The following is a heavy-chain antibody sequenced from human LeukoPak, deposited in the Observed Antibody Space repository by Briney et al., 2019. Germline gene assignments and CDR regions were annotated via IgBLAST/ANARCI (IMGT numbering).Heavy chain of an antibody. Sequence: ASVKVPCKASGYAFTGYYMHWVRQAPGQGLEWMGWINPNSGGTKYTQRFQGRVTMTRDTSINTAYMELSRLRSDDTAVYYCARDLDYNDSSDYDAFDIWGQGTMVTVSS. V-gene: IGHV1-2*02. CDR2: INPNSGGT. CDR3: ARDLDYNDSSDYDAFDI. CDR1: GYAFTGYY. D-gene: IGHD3-22*01. J-gene: IGHJ3*02.